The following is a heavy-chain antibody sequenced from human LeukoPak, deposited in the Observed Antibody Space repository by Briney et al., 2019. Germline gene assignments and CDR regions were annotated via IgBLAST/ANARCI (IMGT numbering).Heavy chain of an antibody. V-gene: IGHV4-61*01. D-gene: IGHD3-16*01. CDR2: IYYSGST. J-gene: IGHJ4*02. CDR1: GGSVTSGTYY. Sequence: SETLSLTCTVSGGSVTSGTYYWSWIRQPPGKGLEWIGYIYYSGSTIYNPSLKSRVTISVDTSKNQFSLKLSSVTAADTAVYYCASSLPFDYWGQGTLVTVSS. CDR3: ASSLPFDY.